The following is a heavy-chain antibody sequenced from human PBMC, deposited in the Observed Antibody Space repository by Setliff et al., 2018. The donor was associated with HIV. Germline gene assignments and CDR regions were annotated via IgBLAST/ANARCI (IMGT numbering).Heavy chain of an antibody. CDR1: GLTFSDYY. D-gene: IGHD1-26*01. V-gene: IGHV3-11*01. CDR3: ATDCAVVGGTGSLDS. Sequence: GGSLRLSCTASGLTFSDYYMSWIRQAPGKGLEWVSYISRSTNTIYYADSVKGRFTISRDNSKNALYLQMNSLRVEDTAVYYCATDCAVVGGTGSLDSWGQGTLVTVSS. J-gene: IGHJ4*02. CDR2: ISRSTNTI.